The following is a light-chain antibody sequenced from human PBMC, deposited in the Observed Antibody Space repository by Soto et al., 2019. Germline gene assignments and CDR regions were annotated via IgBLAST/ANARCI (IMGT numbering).Light chain of an antibody. CDR3: GSYTGSIYV. Sequence: QSVLTQPAYVSGSPGQSITISCTGTSSDVGGYKFVSWCQQHPGKAPKLMIYEVSNRPSVVSSRFSDSKSGNTASLTISGFQAEDEADYYCGSYTGSIYVFGPGTRSPS. CDR1: SSDVGGYKF. J-gene: IGLJ1*01. V-gene: IGLV2-14*01. CDR2: EVS.